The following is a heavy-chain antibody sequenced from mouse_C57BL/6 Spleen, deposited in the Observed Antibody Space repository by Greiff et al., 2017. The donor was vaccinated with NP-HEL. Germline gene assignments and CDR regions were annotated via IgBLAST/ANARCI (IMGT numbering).Heavy chain of an antibody. CDR2: ISGGGGNT. Sequence: EVQVVESGGGLVKPGGSLKLSCAASGFTFSSYTMSWVRQTPEKRLEWVATISGGGGNTYYPDSVKGRFTISRDNAKNTLYLQMSSLMSEDTALYYCARRTGTSNYVDYWGQGTTLTVSS. CDR3: ARRTGTSNYVDY. D-gene: IGHD4-1*01. J-gene: IGHJ2*01. V-gene: IGHV5-9*01. CDR1: GFTFSSYT.